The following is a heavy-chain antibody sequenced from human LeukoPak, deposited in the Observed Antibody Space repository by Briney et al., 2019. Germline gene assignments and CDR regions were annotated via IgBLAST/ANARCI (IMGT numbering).Heavy chain of an antibody. CDR3: ARGVIVGASNWFDP. J-gene: IGHJ5*02. CDR2: IYYSGST. D-gene: IGHD1-26*01. V-gene: IGHV4-61*01. Sequence: SETLSLTCTVSGGSISSSSYYWSWIRQPPGKGLEWIGYIYYSGSTNYNPSLKSRVTISVDTSKNQFSLKLSSVTAADTAVYYCARGVIVGASNWFDPWGQGTLVTVSS. CDR1: GGSISSSSYY.